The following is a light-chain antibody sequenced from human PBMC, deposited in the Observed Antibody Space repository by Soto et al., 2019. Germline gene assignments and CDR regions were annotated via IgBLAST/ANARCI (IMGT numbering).Light chain of an antibody. V-gene: IGLV2-14*03. CDR3: SSYTRGNSWV. CDR1: SSDVGSSNY. Sequence: QSALTQPASVSGSPGQSITISCTGTSSDVGSSNYVSWYQHHPGKAPQLIIFDVSDRPSGVSHRFSGSKSGNTASLIISGLVAEDEAYYYCSSYTRGNSWVFGGGTKLTVL. J-gene: IGLJ3*02. CDR2: DVS.